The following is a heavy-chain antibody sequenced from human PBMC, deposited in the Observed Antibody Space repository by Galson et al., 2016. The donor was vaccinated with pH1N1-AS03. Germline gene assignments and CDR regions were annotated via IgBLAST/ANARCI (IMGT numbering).Heavy chain of an antibody. V-gene: IGHV3-30*07. Sequence: SLRLSCAASGFTFSSYAMHWVRQAPGKGLEWVAVISYDGSSTTYADSVKGRFTISRDNAKNTVYLQMISLRAEDTAVYYCATGRGYYYEYWGQGTLVTVSS. CDR1: GFTFSSYA. J-gene: IGHJ4*02. D-gene: IGHD3-10*01. CDR2: ISYDGSST. CDR3: ATGRGYYYEY.